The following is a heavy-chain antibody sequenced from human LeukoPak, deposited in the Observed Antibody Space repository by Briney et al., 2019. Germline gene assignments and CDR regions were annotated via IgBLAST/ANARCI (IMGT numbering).Heavy chain of an antibody. Sequence: PGGSLRLSCAASGFTFSSYAMHWVRQAPGKGLEWVAVISYDGSNKYYADSVKGRFTISRDNSKNTLYLQMNSLRAEDTAVYYCARTLYGSGSFELGYWGQGPLVTVSS. V-gene: IGHV3-30-3*01. CDR1: GFTFSSYA. CDR2: ISYDGSNK. D-gene: IGHD3-10*01. J-gene: IGHJ4*02. CDR3: ARTLYGSGSFELGY.